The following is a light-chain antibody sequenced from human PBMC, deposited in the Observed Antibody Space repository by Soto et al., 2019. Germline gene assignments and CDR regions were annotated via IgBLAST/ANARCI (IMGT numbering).Light chain of an antibody. Sequence: QSVLTQPPSASGTPGQRVIISCSGSSSNIGTNTVNWYQQFPGTAPELLIYSNDQRPSGVPDRFSGSKSGTSASLAIGGLQSDDEADYYCAVWDGSLNGWVFGGGTKLTVL. J-gene: IGLJ3*02. CDR2: SND. CDR1: SSNIGTNT. CDR3: AVWDGSLNGWV. V-gene: IGLV1-44*01.